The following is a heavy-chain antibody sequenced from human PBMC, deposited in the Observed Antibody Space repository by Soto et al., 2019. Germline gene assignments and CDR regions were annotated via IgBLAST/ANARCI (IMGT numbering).Heavy chain of an antibody. J-gene: IGHJ3*02. CDR1: GVTFSSYA. CDR2: IIPIFGTA. Sequence: GASVKCSFKAAGVTFSSYAISGVRQAPGQVLEWMGGIIPIFGTANYAQKFQGRVTITADKSTSTAYMELSSLRSEDTAVYYCAREYYYDSTGHYGDAFDIWGQGTMVTVSS. CDR3: AREYYYDSTGHYGDAFDI. D-gene: IGHD3-22*01. V-gene: IGHV1-69*06.